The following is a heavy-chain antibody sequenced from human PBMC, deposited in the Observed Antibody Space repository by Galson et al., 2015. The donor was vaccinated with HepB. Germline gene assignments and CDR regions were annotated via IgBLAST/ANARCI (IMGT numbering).Heavy chain of an antibody. V-gene: IGHV4-34*01. CDR2: VNHIGAT. J-gene: IGHJ2*01. CDR3: ARGLSPRFSDPPRAPPRRYFDL. Sequence: SETLSLTCAVYGGSLSGHYWSWIRQPPGKGLEWIGEVNHIGATNYNPSLKSRVTISLGASRNQFSLRLSSATAADTAIYYCARGLSPRFSDPPRAPPRRYFDLWGRGALVTVSS. CDR1: GGSLSGHY. D-gene: IGHD3/OR15-3a*01.